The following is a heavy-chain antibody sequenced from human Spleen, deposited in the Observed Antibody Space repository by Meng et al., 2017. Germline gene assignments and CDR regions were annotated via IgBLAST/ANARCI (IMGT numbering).Heavy chain of an antibody. CDR3: ARGRATDYGDYSYFDH. D-gene: IGHD4-17*01. J-gene: IGHJ4*02. CDR2: IIPIFGTA. Sequence: QVQLVQSGAEVKKPGSSVKVSCKASGGTFSSYAISWVRQAPGQGLEWMGGIIPIFGTANYAQKFQGRVTITADKSTSTAYMELSSLRSDDTAIYFCARGRATDYGDYSYFDHWGLGTLVTVSS. V-gene: IGHV1-69*06. CDR1: GGTFSSYA.